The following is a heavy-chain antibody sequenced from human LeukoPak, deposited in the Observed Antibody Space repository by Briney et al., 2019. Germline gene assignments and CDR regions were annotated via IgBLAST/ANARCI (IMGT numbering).Heavy chain of an antibody. CDR1: GYTFTSYY. Sequence: ASVNVSCKASGYTFTSYYMHWVRQAPGQGLEWMGIINPSGGSTSYAQKFQGRVTMTRDTSTSAVYMELSSLRSEDTAVYYCASSESSSPFDYWGQGTLVTVSS. D-gene: IGHD6-13*01. V-gene: IGHV1-46*01. J-gene: IGHJ4*02. CDR2: INPSGGST. CDR3: ASSESSSPFDY.